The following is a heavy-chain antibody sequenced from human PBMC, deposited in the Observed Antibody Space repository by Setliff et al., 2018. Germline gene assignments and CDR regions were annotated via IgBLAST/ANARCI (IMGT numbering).Heavy chain of an antibody. CDR2: ISAYNGNT. V-gene: IGHV1-18*01. D-gene: IGHD6-13*01. CDR3: ARFSSSWYPSEPVQAFDI. J-gene: IGHJ3*02. Sequence: ASVKVSCKASGYTFTSYGISRVRQAPGQGLEWMGWISAYNGNTNYAQKLQGRVTMTTDTSTSTAYMELRSLRSDDTAVYYCARFSSSWYPSEPVQAFDIWGQGTMVTVSS. CDR1: GYTFTSYG.